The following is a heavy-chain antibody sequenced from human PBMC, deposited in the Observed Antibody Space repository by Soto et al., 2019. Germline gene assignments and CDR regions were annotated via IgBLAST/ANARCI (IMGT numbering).Heavy chain of an antibody. CDR3: ARRYNWNSPYFDY. CDR2: IIPIFGTA. V-gene: IGHV1-69*01. J-gene: IGHJ4*02. D-gene: IGHD1-7*01. Sequence: QVQLVQSGAEVKKPGSSVKVSCNASGGTFSSYAISWVRQAPGQGLEWMGWIIPIFGTANYAQKFQGRVTITADESTSTAYMELISLRSEDTAVYYCARRYNWNSPYFDYWGQRTLVTVSS. CDR1: GGTFSSYA.